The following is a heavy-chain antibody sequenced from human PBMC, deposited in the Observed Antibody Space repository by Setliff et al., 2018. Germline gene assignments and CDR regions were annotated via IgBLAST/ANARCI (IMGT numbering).Heavy chain of an antibody. CDR3: ARLSPYNTGPPFDY. CDR2: LYYSGNT. J-gene: IGHJ4*02. V-gene: IGHV4-59*08. CDR1: GGSISSYS. Sequence: PSETLSLTCNVSGGSISSYSWSWIRQAPGKGLEWIGYLYYSGNTNYNPSLKSRVTISGDTSKNHFSLNLRSVTAADTAVYYCARLSPYNTGPPFDYWGQGTLVTVSS. D-gene: IGHD2-8*02.